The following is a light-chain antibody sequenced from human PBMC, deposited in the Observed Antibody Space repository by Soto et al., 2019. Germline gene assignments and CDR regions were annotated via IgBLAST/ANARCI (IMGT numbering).Light chain of an antibody. J-gene: IGKJ2*01. CDR1: QSVSSN. CDR3: QQYNNWPPKQYT. CDR2: GAS. Sequence: EIVMTQSPATLSVSPGERATLSCRASQSVSSNLAWYQHKPGQAPRLLIYGASTSATGIPARFGASGSGTEFSLTISSLQSEDFAVYYCQQYNNWPPKQYTFGQGTKLEIK. V-gene: IGKV3-15*01.